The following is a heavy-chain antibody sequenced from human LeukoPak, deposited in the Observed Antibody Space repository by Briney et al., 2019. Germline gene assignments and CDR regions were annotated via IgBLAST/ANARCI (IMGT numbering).Heavy chain of an antibody. D-gene: IGHD2-2*03. CDR2: SYYSGST. J-gene: IGHJ5*02. V-gene: IGHV4-61*01. CDR3: ARVDSFKWFDP. Sequence: SETLSLTCTVSGGSFSSGTYYGSWIRQPPGKGLEWIGYSYYSGSTNYNPSLTSRVTISVDTSNNQFSLKLSSVTAADTAVYYCARVDSFKWFDPWGQGTLVTVSA. CDR1: GGSFSSGTYY.